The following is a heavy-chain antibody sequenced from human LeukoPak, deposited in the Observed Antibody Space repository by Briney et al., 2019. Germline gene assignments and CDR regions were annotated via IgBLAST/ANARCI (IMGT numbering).Heavy chain of an antibody. D-gene: IGHD2-2*01. Sequence: SETLSLTRTVSGGSISSYYWRWIRQPAGKGLEWIGRIYTSGSTNYNPSLTSRVTMSVDASKNQFSLKLSSVTAADTAVYYCARGSKYQLPYYYYYYMDVWGKGTTVTVSS. J-gene: IGHJ6*03. CDR2: IYTSGST. CDR1: GGSISSYY. V-gene: IGHV4-4*07. CDR3: ARGSKYQLPYYYYYYMDV.